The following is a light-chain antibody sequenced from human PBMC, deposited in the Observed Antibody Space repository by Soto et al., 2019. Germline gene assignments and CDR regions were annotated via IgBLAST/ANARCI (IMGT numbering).Light chain of an antibody. CDR3: QQYDSSPLT. Sequence: EIGLTQSPGTLSLSPGERATLSCRASHSVSSSYLAWYQQKPGQAPRLLIYGASSRATGIPDRFSGSGSGTDFTLTISRLEPEDFAVYYCQQYDSSPLTFGGGTKVDIK. J-gene: IGKJ4*01. V-gene: IGKV3-20*01. CDR2: GAS. CDR1: HSVSSSY.